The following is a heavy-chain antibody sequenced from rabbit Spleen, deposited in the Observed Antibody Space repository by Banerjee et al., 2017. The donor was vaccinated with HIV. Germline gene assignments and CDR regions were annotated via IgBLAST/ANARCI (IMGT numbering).Heavy chain of an antibody. CDR1: GFSFSNGYY. D-gene: IGHD6-1*01. CDR3: ASAYSDVYFDL. CDR2: IGAGSGNT. J-gene: IGHJ4*01. V-gene: IGHV1S45*01. Sequence: QEQLVESGGGLVKPGASLTLTCKASGFSFSNGYYMSWVRQAPGKGLEWIGCIGAGSGNTYYASWAKGRFTISKTSSTTVTLQMTSLTAADTATYFCASAYSDVYFDLWGQGTLVTVS.